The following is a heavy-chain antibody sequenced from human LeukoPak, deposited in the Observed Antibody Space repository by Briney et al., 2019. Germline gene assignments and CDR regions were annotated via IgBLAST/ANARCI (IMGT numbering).Heavy chain of an antibody. CDR1: GFTFSSYG. D-gene: IGHD5-18*01. V-gene: IGHV3-33*01. CDR2: IWYDGSNK. Sequence: QPVRSLRLSCAASGFTFSSYGMHWVRQAPGKGLEWVAVIWYDGSNKYYADSVKGRFTISRDNSKNTLYLQMNSLRAEDTAVYYCARTETAMVSFDYWGQGTLVTVSS. CDR3: ARTETAMVSFDY. J-gene: IGHJ4*02.